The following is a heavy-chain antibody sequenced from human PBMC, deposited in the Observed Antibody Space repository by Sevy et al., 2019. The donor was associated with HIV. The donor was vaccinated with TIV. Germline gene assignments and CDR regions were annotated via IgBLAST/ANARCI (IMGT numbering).Heavy chain of an antibody. Sequence: GGSLRLSCAASGFIVSNHGMHWVRQAPGKGLEWVAVISYDGSYKNYGDSVKGRLTISRDNSKNTLYLQMDSLRAEDTAVFYCAKGPFGGNDFASWGQGTLVTVSS. D-gene: IGHD2-15*01. CDR3: AKGPFGGNDFAS. CDR2: ISYDGSYK. CDR1: GFIVSNHG. J-gene: IGHJ4*02. V-gene: IGHV3-30*18.